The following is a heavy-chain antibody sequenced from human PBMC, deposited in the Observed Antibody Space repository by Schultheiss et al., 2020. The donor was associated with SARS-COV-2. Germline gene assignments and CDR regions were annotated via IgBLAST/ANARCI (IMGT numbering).Heavy chain of an antibody. J-gene: IGHJ4*02. CDR1: GFTFSSYW. CDR3: ARDTAMVTPFDY. V-gene: IGHV3-7*01. CDR2: IKQDGSEK. Sequence: GGSLRLSCAASGFTFSSYWMHWVRQAPGKGLEWVANIKQDGSEKYYVDSVKGRFTISRDNAKNTLYLQMNSLRAEDTAVYYCARDTAMVTPFDYWGQGTLVTVSS. D-gene: IGHD5-18*01.